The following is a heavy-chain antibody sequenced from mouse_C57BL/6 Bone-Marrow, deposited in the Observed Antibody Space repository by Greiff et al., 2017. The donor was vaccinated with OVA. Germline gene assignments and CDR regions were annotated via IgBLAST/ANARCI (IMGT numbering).Heavy chain of an antibody. V-gene: IGHV1-61*01. CDR1: GYTFTSYW. J-gene: IGHJ2*01. D-gene: IGHD3-3*01. CDR2: IYPSDSET. Sequence: QVQLQQPGAELVRPGSSVKLSCKASGYTFTSYWMDWVKQRPGQGLEWIGNIYPSDSETHYNQKFKDKATLTVDKSSSTAYMQLSSLASEYSAVYSCAREPLTRDIDYWGQGSTLTVSS. CDR3: AREPLTRDIDY.